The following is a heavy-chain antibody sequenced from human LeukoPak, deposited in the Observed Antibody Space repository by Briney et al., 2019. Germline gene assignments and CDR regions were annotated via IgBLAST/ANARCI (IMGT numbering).Heavy chain of an antibody. CDR2: IYPGDSDT. J-gene: IGHJ3*02. Sequence: GESLKISCRGSGYSFTSYWIGWVRQMPGKGLEWMGIIYPGDSDTRYSPSFQGQVTISADKSISTAYLQWSSLKASDSAMYYCATNTMFRGIHAFDIWGQGTMVTVSS. CDR1: GYSFTSYW. D-gene: IGHD3-10*01. V-gene: IGHV5-51*01. CDR3: ATNTMFRGIHAFDI.